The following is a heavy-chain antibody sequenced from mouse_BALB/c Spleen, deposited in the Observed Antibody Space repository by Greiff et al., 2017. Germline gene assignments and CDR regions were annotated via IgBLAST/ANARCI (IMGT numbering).Heavy chain of an antibody. Sequence: VQGVESGPGLVAPSQSLSITCTVSGFSLTSYGVHWVRQPPGKGLEWLGVIWAGGSTNYNSALMSRLSISKDNSKSQVFLKMNSLQTDDTAMYYCASYDYDEVWFAYWGQGTLVTVSA. D-gene: IGHD2-4*01. V-gene: IGHV2-9*02. CDR1: GFSLTSYG. CDR2: IWAGGST. J-gene: IGHJ3*01. CDR3: ASYDYDEVWFAY.